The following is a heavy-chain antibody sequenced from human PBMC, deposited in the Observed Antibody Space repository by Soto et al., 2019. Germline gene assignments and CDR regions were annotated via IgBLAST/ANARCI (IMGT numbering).Heavy chain of an antibody. CDR3: AKDIGGWGGYQGMYYYYGMDV. D-gene: IGHD5-12*01. CDR2: ISGSGGST. Sequence: PGGSLRLSCAASGFTFSSYAMSWVRQAPGKGLEWVSAISGSGGSTYYADSVKGRFTISRDNSKNTLYLQMNSLRAEDTAVYYCAKDIGGWGGYQGMYYYYGMDVWGQGTTVTVSS. V-gene: IGHV3-23*01. J-gene: IGHJ6*02. CDR1: GFTFSSYA.